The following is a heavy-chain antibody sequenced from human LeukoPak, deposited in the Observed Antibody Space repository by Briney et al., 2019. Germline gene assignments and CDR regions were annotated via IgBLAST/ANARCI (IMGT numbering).Heavy chain of an antibody. CDR1: GFTFSSYG. Sequence: PGGSLRRSCAASGFTFSSYGLHWVRQAPGKGLEWVAFIRYDGSNKYYADSVKGRFTISRDNSKNTLYLQMNSLRAEDTAVYYCAKDIGFWSGYFPGAFDIWGQGTMVTVSS. V-gene: IGHV3-30*02. CDR3: AKDIGFWSGYFPGAFDI. J-gene: IGHJ3*02. D-gene: IGHD3-3*01. CDR2: IRYDGSNK.